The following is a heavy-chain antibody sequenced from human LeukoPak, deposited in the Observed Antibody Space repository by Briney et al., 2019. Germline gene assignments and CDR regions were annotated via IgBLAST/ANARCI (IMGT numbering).Heavy chain of an antibody. Sequence: SETLSLTCTVSGGSISSSSYYWGWIRQPPGKGLEWIGSIYYSGSTYYNPSLKSRVTISVDTSKNQFSLKLSSVTAADTAVYYSASPIAAAGRGGDYWGQGTLVTVSS. CDR1: GGSISSSSYY. CDR2: IYYSGST. V-gene: IGHV4-39*01. CDR3: ASPIAAAGRGGDY. J-gene: IGHJ4*02. D-gene: IGHD6-13*01.